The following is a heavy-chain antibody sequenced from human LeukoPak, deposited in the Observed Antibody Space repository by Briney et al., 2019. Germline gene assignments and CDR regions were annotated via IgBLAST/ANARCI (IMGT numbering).Heavy chain of an antibody. D-gene: IGHD3-22*01. Sequence: GGSLRLSCAASGFTFSDYYMSWIRQAPGKGLEWVSYISSSGSTIYYADSVKGRFTISRDNAKNSLYLQMNSLRAEDTAVYYCTTTITMIVLINNDYWGQGTLVTVSS. CDR2: ISSSGSTI. V-gene: IGHV3-11*01. CDR3: TTTITMIVLINNDY. CDR1: GFTFSDYY. J-gene: IGHJ4*02.